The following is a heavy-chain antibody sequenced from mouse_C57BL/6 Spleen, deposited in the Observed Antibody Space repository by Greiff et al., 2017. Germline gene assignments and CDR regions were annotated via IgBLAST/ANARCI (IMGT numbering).Heavy chain of an antibody. V-gene: IGHV7-1*01. Sequence: EVQGVESGGGLVQSGRSLRLSCATSGFTFSDFYMEWVRQAPGKGLEWIAASRNKANDYTTEYSASVKGRVIVSRDTSQSILYLQMNALRAEDTAIYDCARVITTGYWYFDVWGTGTTVTVSS. J-gene: IGHJ1*03. CDR1: GFTFSDFY. CDR2: SRNKANDYTT. CDR3: ARVITTGYWYFDV. D-gene: IGHD1-1*01.